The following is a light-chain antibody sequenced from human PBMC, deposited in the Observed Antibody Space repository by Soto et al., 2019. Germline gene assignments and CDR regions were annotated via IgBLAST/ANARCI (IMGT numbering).Light chain of an antibody. V-gene: IGKV3-11*01. J-gene: IGKJ4*01. CDR3: QQHINWPLT. CDR1: QTVSSS. CDR2: EAS. Sequence: EIVLTHSPATLSLSPWEIATLSCRASQTVSSSLAWYQQKPGQAPRLLIYEASNRATGIPARFSGSGSGADFTLTISSLEPEDFALYHCQQHINWPLTFGGGTKVDIK.